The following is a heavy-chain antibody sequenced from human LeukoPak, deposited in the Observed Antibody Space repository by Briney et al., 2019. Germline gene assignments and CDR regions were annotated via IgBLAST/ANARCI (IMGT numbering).Heavy chain of an antibody. CDR1: GFTFSSYA. CDR2: ISGSGGST. Sequence: GGSLRLSCAASGFTFSSYAMHWVRQAPGKGLEWVSAISGSGGSTYYADSVKGRFTISRDNSKNTLYLQMNSLRAEDTAVYYCAKVGRKDFSVEGYMLDYWGQGTLVTVSS. V-gene: IGHV3-23*01. D-gene: IGHD3-3*01. CDR3: AKVGRKDFSVEGYMLDY. J-gene: IGHJ4*02.